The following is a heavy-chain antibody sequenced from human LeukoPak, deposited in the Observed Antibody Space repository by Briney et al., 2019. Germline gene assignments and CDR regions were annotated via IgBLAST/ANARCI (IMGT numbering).Heavy chain of an antibody. V-gene: IGHV3-30*03. J-gene: IGHJ6*03. D-gene: IGHD3-3*01. CDR3: ARDSSNDYNFWSGYYTNYMDV. Sequence: PGRSLRLSCAASGFTFSRYGMHWVRQAPGKGLEWVALISYDESNRNYADSVKGRFTISRDNSKNTMYLQMNSLRAEDTAVYYCARDSSNDYNFWSGYYTNYMDVWGKGTTVTVSS. CDR1: GFTFSRYG. CDR2: ISYDESNR.